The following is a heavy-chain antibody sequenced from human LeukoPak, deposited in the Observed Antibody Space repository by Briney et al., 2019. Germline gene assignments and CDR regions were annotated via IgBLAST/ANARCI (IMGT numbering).Heavy chain of an antibody. CDR3: ARAYCGGDCAYNWFDP. V-gene: IGHV1-18*01. CDR2: ISAYSGNT. Sequence: ASVKVSCKASGYTFTSYGISWVRQAPGQGLEWMGWISAYSGNTNYAQKLQGRVTMTTDTSTSTAYMELRSLRSDDTAVYYCARAYCGGDCAYNWFDPWGQGTLVTVSS. D-gene: IGHD2-21*02. CDR1: GYTFTSYG. J-gene: IGHJ5*02.